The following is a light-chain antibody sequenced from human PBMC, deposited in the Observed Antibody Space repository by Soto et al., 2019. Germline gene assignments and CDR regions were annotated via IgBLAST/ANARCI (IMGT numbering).Light chain of an antibody. CDR2: GAS. J-gene: IGKJ1*01. CDR3: RQQYRFPLT. V-gene: IGKV3D-11*02. Sequence: SLGALSLSPGSAAPLSCRASQSVRSYFALYQQERCQAPRRLIYGASTRATGIPARRGGRGAGTGSIRITSQLPEEFAAYYCRQQYRFPLTFGQGTQVDIK. CDR1: QSVRSY.